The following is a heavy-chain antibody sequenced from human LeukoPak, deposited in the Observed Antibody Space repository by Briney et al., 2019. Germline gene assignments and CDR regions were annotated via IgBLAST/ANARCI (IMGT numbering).Heavy chain of an antibody. CDR1: LFTFRRYN. J-gene: IGHJ3*02. V-gene: IGHV3-13*04. CDR2: IDTVGGT. Sequence: GGSLRLSCAHSLFTFRRYNLYYVPQTTGKGLEWVSAIDTVGGTYYSGSVKGRFTISRENAKNSLFLQMDSLRAGDTAVFYCAREGQEAGFSSIDIWGQGTMVTVSS. CDR3: AREGQEAGFSSIDI. D-gene: IGHD2/OR15-2a*01.